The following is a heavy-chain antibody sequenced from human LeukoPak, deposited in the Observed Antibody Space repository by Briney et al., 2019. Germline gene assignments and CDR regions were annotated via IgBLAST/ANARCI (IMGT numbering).Heavy chain of an antibody. D-gene: IGHD3-3*01. Sequence: SETLSLTCAVPGYSISSGYYWGWIRQPPGKGLEWIGSIYHSGSTYYNPSLKSRVTISVDTSKNQFSLKLSSVTAADTAVYYCARETYYDFWSGLYYFDYWGQGTLVTVSS. V-gene: IGHV4-38-2*02. CDR2: IYHSGST. CDR3: ARETYYDFWSGLYYFDY. CDR1: GYSISSGYY. J-gene: IGHJ4*02.